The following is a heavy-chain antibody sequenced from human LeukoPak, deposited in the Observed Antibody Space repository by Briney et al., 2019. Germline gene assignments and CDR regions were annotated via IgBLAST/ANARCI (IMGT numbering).Heavy chain of an antibody. V-gene: IGHV1-18*01. D-gene: IGHD6-19*01. CDR1: GYSFVLYG. CDR2: ISPYNSNT. CDR3: AREAPVAAGSDAFDI. J-gene: IGHJ3*02. Sequence: ASVKVSCKASGYSFVLYGISWMRQAPGQSLEWMGWISPYNSNTKYAQKLQGRVTMTTDTSTNTAYMEVRSLRSDDTAVYYCAREAPVAAGSDAFDIWGQGTMVTVSS.